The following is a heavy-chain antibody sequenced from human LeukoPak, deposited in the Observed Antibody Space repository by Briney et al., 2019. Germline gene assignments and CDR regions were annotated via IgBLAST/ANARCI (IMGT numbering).Heavy chain of an antibody. D-gene: IGHD6-19*01. Sequence: GGSLRLSCAASGFTFSNYAMTWARQAPGKGLEWVSSITGSGSGTYYADSVKGRFTISRDNAKNTLYLQMNSLRAEDTAVYYCARVGPYSSGWHDDWFDPWGQGTLVTVSS. V-gene: IGHV3-23*01. J-gene: IGHJ5*02. CDR1: GFTFSNYA. CDR3: ARVGPYSSGWHDDWFDP. CDR2: ITGSGSGT.